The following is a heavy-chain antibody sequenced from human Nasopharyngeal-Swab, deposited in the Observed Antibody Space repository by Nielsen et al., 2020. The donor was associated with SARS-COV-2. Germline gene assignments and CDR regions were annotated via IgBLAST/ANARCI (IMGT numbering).Heavy chain of an antibody. CDR2: FDPEDGET. V-gene: IGHV1-24*01. D-gene: IGHD6-19*01. J-gene: IGHJ5*02. CDR3: ATGQQWLVQWFDP. CDR1: GYTLTELS. Sequence: ASVKVSCKVSGYTLTELSMHWVRQAPGKGLEWMGGFDPEDGETIYAQKFQGRVTMTEDTSIDTAYMELSSLRSEDTAVYYCATGQQWLVQWFDPWGQGTLVTVSS.